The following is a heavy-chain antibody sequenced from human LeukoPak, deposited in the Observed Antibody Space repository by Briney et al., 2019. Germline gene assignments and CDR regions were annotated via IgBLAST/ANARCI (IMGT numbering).Heavy chain of an antibody. D-gene: IGHD6-19*01. V-gene: IGHV4-59*01. CDR2: IYYTGST. Sequence: PSETLSLTCTVSGGSISSYYWSWIRQPPGKRLEWIAYIYYTGSTTYNPSLKSRVTISVDTSKNQFSLNLSSLTAADTAVYYCATIAVAGDWFDPWGQGTLATVSP. J-gene: IGHJ5*02. CDR1: GGSISSYY. CDR3: ATIAVAGDWFDP.